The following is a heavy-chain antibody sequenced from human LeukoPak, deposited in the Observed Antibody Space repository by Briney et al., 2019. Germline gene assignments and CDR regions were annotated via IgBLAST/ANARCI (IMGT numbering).Heavy chain of an antibody. CDR2: ISSSSSYI. D-gene: IGHD3-22*01. V-gene: IGHV3-21*01. J-gene: IGHJ4*02. Sequence: SGGSLRLSCAASGFTFSSYSMNWVRQAPGKGLEWVSSISSSSSYIYYADSVKGRFTISRDNAKNSLSLQMNSLRAEDTAVYYCARQSITMTQYYFDYWGQGTLVTVSS. CDR1: GFTFSSYS. CDR3: ARQSITMTQYYFDY.